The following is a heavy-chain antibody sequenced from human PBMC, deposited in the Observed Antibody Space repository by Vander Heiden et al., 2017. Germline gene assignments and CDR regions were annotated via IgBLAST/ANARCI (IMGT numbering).Heavy chain of an antibody. CDR2: IYYSGST. CDR1: GGSISSGGYY. CDR3: ARGYDFWSGYNAFDI. D-gene: IGHD3-3*01. Sequence: QVQLQESGPGLVKPSQTLSLTCTVSGGSISSGGYYWSWIRQHPGKGLEWIGYIYYSGSTYYNPSLKRRVTISVDTSKNQFSLKLSSVTAADTAVYYCARGYDFWSGYNAFDIWGQGTMVTVSS. V-gene: IGHV4-31*03. J-gene: IGHJ3*02.